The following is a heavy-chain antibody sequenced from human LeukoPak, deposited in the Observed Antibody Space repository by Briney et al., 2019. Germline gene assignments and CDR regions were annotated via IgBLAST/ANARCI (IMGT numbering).Heavy chain of an antibody. CDR2: IYYSGST. J-gene: IGHJ4*02. CDR1: GGSISSYY. D-gene: IGHD6-6*01. V-gene: IGHV4-59*12. CDR3: RLVPSEFSDY. Sequence: SETLSLTCTASGGSISSYYWSWIRQPPGKGLEWIGYIYYSGSTNYNPSLKSRVTMSVDTSKNQFSLKLSSVTAADTAVYYCRLVPSEFSDYWGQGTLVTVSS.